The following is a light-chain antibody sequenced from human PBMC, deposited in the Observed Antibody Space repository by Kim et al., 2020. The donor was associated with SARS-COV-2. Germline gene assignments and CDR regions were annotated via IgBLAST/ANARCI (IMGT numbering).Light chain of an antibody. CDR2: DVT. Sequence: QSALTQPASVSGSPGQSITISCTGTSSDVGGYNYVSWYQQHPGKAPKLMIYDVTKRPSGVSNRFSGYKSGNTASLIISGLQVEDEADYYCSSYTTSSTLVFGGGTQLTVL. CDR1: SSDVGGYNY. V-gene: IGLV2-14*01. J-gene: IGLJ2*01. CDR3: SSYTTSSTLV.